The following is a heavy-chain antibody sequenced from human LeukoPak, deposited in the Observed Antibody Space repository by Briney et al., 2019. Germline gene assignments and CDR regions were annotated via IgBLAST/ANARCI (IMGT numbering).Heavy chain of an antibody. CDR3: AGTPRRDGYNLFDY. D-gene: IGHD5-24*01. CDR1: GGSFSGYY. Sequence: KPSETLSLTCGVYGGSFSGYYWSWIRQPPGKGPEWIGEINHSGSTNYNPSLKSRVTISVDTSKNQFSLKLSSVTAADTAVYYCAGTPRRDGYNLFDYWGQGTLVTVSS. CDR2: INHSGST. J-gene: IGHJ4*02. V-gene: IGHV4-34*01.